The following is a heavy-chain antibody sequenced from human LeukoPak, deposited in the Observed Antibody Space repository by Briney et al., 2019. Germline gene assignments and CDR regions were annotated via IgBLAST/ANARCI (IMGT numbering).Heavy chain of an antibody. Sequence: SETLSLTCTVSGGSVSSDNYYWSWIRQPPGRGLEWIGYIYYSGSTNYNPSLKSRVTISVDTSKNQFSLKLSSVTAADTAVHYCARLATIFGVVPSWFDPWGQGTLVTVSS. D-gene: IGHD3-3*01. CDR1: GGSVSSDNYY. J-gene: IGHJ5*02. CDR3: ARLATIFGVVPSWFDP. V-gene: IGHV4-61*01. CDR2: IYYSGST.